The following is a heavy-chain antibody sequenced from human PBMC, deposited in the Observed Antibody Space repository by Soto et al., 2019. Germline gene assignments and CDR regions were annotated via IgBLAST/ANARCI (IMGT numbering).Heavy chain of an antibody. V-gene: IGHV3-21*01. D-gene: IGHD2-15*01. J-gene: IGHJ6*02. Sequence: EVQLVESGGGLVKPGGSLRLSCISSGFTFRTYTMNWVRQAPGKGLEWVSGIRGFSPYTFYAESVKGRFTISRDNAKNSLYLQMNSLRAEDTAVYYCARDRGYDAHDYYYNAMDVWGQGTTDTVSS. CDR2: IRGFSPYT. CDR1: GFTFRTYT. CDR3: ARDRGYDAHDYYYNAMDV.